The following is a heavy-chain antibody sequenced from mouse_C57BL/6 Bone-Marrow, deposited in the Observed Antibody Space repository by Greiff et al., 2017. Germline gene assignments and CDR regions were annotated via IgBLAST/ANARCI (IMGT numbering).Heavy chain of an antibody. CDR2: ISDGGSYT. J-gene: IGHJ2*01. D-gene: IGHD1-1*01. V-gene: IGHV5-4*01. Sequence: EVKLVESGGGLVKPGGSLKLSCAASGFTFSSYAMSWVRQTPEKRLEWVATISDGGSYTYYPDNVKGRFTISRDNAKNNLYLQMSHLKSEDTAMYYCARDEEYSYGCGYFDYWGQGTTLTVSS. CDR3: ARDEEYSYGCGYFDY. CDR1: GFTFSSYA.